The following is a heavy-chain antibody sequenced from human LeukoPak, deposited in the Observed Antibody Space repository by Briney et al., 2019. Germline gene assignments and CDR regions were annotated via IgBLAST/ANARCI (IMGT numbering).Heavy chain of an antibody. CDR2: IKQDESEK. CDR3: VRAMDV. CDR1: GFTFGDFY. V-gene: IGHV3-7*03. Sequence: GGSLRLSCAASGFTFGDFYMTWVRQAPGKGLEWVANIKQDESEKYYVDSVKGRFTISRDNAKSSLFLQMNSLRVEDTAVYYCVRAMDVWGQGTTVTVSS. J-gene: IGHJ6*02.